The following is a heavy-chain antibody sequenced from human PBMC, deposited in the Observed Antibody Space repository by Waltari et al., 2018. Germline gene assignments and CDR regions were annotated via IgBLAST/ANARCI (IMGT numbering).Heavy chain of an antibody. CDR3: AILHQPAVIAFDY. Sequence: QVQLVESGGGVVQPGRSLRLSCAASGFTFSSYAMHWVRQAPGKGLEWVAVISYDGSNKYDADSVKGRFTISRDNSKNTLYLQMNSLRAEDTAVYYCAILHQPAVIAFDYWGQGTLVTVSS. V-gene: IGHV3-30-3*01. CDR2: ISYDGSNK. J-gene: IGHJ4*02. D-gene: IGHD2-21*01. CDR1: GFTFSSYA.